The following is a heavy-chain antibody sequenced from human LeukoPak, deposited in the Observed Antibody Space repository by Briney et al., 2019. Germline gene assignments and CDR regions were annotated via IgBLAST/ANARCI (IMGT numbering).Heavy chain of an antibody. CDR2: IYYSGST. V-gene: IGHV4-59*04. J-gene: IGHJ3*02. Sequence: SETLSLTCTVSGGSISSYYWSWIRQPPGKGLEWIGYIYYSGSTYYNPSLKSRVTISVDTSKNQFSLKLSSVTAADTAVYYCARLGIAVAGTVDAFDIWGQGTMVTVSS. CDR3: ARLGIAVAGTVDAFDI. CDR1: GGSISSYY. D-gene: IGHD6-19*01.